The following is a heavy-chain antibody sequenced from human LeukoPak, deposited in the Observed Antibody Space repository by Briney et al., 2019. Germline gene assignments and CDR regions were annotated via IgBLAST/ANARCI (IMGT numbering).Heavy chain of an antibody. J-gene: IGHJ6*04. Sequence: GRSLRLSCAASGFTFDDYAMHWVRQAPGKGLEWVSGISWNSGSIGYADSVKGRFTISRDNAKNSLYLQMNSLRAEDTAVYYCALVASYYYYAMDVWGKGTTVTVSS. CDR3: ALVASYYYYAMDV. CDR1: GFTFDDYA. CDR2: ISWNSGSI. V-gene: IGHV3-9*01.